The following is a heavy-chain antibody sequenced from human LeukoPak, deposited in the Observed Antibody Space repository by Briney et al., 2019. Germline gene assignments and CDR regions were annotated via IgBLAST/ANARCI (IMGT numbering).Heavy chain of an antibody. CDR1: GGSFSGYY. J-gene: IGHJ6*03. D-gene: IGHD3-3*01. Sequence: PSETLSLTCAVYGGSFSGYYWSWIRQPPGKGLEWIGEINHSGSTNYNPSLKSRVTISVDTSKNQFSLKLSSVTAVDTAVYYCARGFLTYYDFWSGYPRYYYYYMDVWGKGTTVTVSS. CDR3: ARGFLTYYDFWSGYPRYYYYYMDV. V-gene: IGHV4-34*01. CDR2: INHSGST.